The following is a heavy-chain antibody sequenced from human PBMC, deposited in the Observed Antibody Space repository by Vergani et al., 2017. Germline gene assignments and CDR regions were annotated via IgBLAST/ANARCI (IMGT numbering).Heavy chain of an antibody. CDR1: GGTFSSYA. D-gene: IGHD2-8*02. Sequence: QVQLVQSGAEVKKPGSSVKVSCKASGGTFSSYAISWVRHAPGQGLEWMGGIIPIFGTANYAQKFQGRVTITADDSASTAYMELSSLRSADTAVYYCARSGGVLGILPSSFDYWGQGTLVTVSS. J-gene: IGHJ4*02. CDR2: IIPIFGTA. CDR3: ARSGGVLGILPSSFDY. V-gene: IGHV1-69*01.